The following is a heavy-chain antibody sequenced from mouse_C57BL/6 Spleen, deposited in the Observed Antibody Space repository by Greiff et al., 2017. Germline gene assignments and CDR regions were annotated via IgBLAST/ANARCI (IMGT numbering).Heavy chain of an antibody. Sequence: EVKLLESGPGMVKPSPSLSLTCTVTGYSITSGYDWHWIRHFPGNKLEWMGYISYSGSTNYNPSLKSRISVTHDTSKNHFFLKLNSVTTEDTATYYCARDQDYYGSSYWYFDVWGTGTTVTVSS. CDR1: GYSITSGYD. J-gene: IGHJ1*03. CDR3: ARDQDYYGSSYWYFDV. V-gene: IGHV3-1*01. D-gene: IGHD1-1*01. CDR2: ISYSGST.